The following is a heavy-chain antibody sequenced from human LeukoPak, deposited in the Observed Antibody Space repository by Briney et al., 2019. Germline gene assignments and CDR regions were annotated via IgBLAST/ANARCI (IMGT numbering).Heavy chain of an antibody. J-gene: IGHJ2*01. CDR3: ARTYGSSGLGYFDL. Sequence: SGPLSLTCTVSGGSINSYYWNWIRQPPGKGLEWIGYIYYSGSTNYSPSLKSRLTISVDTSKNQFSLKLSSVTAADTAVYYCARTYGSSGLGYFDLWGRGTLVTVSS. CDR2: IYYSGST. D-gene: IGHD6-13*01. CDR1: GGSINSYY. V-gene: IGHV4-59*01.